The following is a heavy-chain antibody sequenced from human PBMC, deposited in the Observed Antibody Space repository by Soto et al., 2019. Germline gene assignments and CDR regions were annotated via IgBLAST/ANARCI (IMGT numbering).Heavy chain of an antibody. CDR3: ARGPLWFGELLDAFDI. J-gene: IGHJ3*02. Sequence: ASVKVSCKASGYTFTSYDINWVRQATGQGLEWMGWMNPNSGNTGYAQKFQGRVTMTRNTSISTAYMELSSLRSEDTAVYYCARGPLWFGELLDAFDIWGQGTMVTVSS. CDR2: MNPNSGNT. D-gene: IGHD3-10*01. V-gene: IGHV1-8*01. CDR1: GYTFTSYD.